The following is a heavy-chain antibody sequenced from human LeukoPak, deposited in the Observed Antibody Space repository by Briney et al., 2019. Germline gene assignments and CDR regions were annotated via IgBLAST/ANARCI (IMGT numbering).Heavy chain of an antibody. CDR3: ARVSGYSYGLFDP. CDR1: GGSISSYY. V-gene: IGHV4-59*01. J-gene: IGHJ5*02. CDR2: IYYSGST. Sequence: SETLSLTCTVSGGSISSYYWSWIRQPPGKGLEWIGYIYYSGSTNYNPSHKSRVTISVDTSKNQFSLKLSSVTAADTAVYYCARVSGYSYGLFDPWGQGTLVTVSS. D-gene: IGHD5-18*01.